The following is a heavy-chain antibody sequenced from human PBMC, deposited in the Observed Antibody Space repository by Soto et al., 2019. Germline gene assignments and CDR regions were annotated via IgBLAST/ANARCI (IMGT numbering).Heavy chain of an antibody. Sequence: QVQLVQSGAEVKKPGSSVKVSCKSYGGTFSNYGFSWVRQAPGQGLECMEVIVPIFGAEHPQKFQGRVTITADESTNTVFMELRGLRSEDTAVYYCARGGSDYEGSGYYQGHVWGHGTRVTVSS. CDR1: GGTFSNYG. CDR3: ARGGSDYEGSGYYQGHV. J-gene: IGHJ3*01. CDR2: IVPIFGA. V-gene: IGHV1-69*12. D-gene: IGHD3-22*01.